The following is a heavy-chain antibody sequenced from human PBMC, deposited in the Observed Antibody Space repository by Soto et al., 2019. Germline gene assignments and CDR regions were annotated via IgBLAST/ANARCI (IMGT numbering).Heavy chain of an antibody. J-gene: IGHJ5*02. CDR2: ISSSSSTI. CDR1: GFTFSSYS. CDR3: ASGYYDFWSGYYTA. D-gene: IGHD3-3*01. V-gene: IGHV3-48*01. Sequence: EVQLVESGGGLVQPGGSLRLSCAASGFTFSSYSMNWVRQAPGKGLERVSYISSSSSTIYYADSVKGRFTISRDNAKNSLYLQMNSLRAEDTALYYCASGYYDFWSGYYTAWGQGTLVTVSS.